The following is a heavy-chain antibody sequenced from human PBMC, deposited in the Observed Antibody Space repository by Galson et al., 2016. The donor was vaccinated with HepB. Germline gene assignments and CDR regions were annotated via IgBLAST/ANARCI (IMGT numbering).Heavy chain of an antibody. V-gene: IGHV3-30*18. CDR1: GFTFSSYG. D-gene: IGHD3-3*01. CDR3: EKDSGDNDFWSGHYRGIGFRYYGMDV. Sequence: SLRLSCADSGFTFSSYGIHWVRQAPGRGLKWVAVVSHDGTDAFYADSVKGRFTISRDNSKNTVYLQMKSLRAEDTAVYYCEKDSGDNDFWSGHYRGIGFRYYGMDVWGQGTTVTVSS. CDR2: VSHDGTDA. J-gene: IGHJ6*01.